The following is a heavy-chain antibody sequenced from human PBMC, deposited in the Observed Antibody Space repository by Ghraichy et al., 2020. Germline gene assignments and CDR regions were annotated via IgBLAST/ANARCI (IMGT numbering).Heavy chain of an antibody. J-gene: IGHJ1*01. D-gene: IGHD1-14*01. CDR3: AKDSEGYNKGWHPYKEYFQN. CDR1: GFTFSSYV. Sequence: GGSLRLSCAASGFTFSSYVMIWVRQAPGKGLEWVSTISGSGSNTYYADSVKGRFTISRDNSKNTLYLQMNSLRAEDTAVYYCAKDSEGYNKGWHPYKEYFQNWGQGTLVTVSS. V-gene: IGHV3-23*01. CDR2: ISGSGSNT.